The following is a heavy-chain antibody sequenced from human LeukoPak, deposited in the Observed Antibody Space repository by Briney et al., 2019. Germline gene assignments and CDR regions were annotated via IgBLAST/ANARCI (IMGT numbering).Heavy chain of an antibody. CDR3: AREYGDLGY. J-gene: IGHJ4*02. D-gene: IGHD4-17*01. Sequence: SETLSLTCTVSGDSISSHYWSWIRQPPGKGLEWIGYIYYSGSTNYNPSLKSRVTISVDTSKNQFSLKLSSVTAADTAVYYCAREYGDLGYWGQGTLVTVSS. V-gene: IGHV4-59*11. CDR2: IYYSGST. CDR1: GDSISSHY.